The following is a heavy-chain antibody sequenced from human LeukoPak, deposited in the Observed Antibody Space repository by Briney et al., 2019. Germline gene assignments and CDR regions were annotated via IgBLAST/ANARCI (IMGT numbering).Heavy chain of an antibody. J-gene: IGHJ6*02. CDR3: ARELRYFDWLAHYYYGMDV. CDR1: RFIVSSNY. D-gene: IGHD3-9*01. V-gene: IGHV3-7*04. CDR2: IKQDGSEK. Sequence: GGSLRLSCAAFRFIVSSNYMSWVRQAPGKGLEWVANIKQDGSEKYYVDSVKGRFTISRDNAKNSLYLQMNSLRAEDTAVYYCARELRYFDWLAHYYYGMDVWGQGTTVTVSS.